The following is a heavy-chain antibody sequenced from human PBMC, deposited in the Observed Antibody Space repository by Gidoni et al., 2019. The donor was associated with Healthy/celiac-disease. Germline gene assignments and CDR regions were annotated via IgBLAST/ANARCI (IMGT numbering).Heavy chain of an antibody. D-gene: IGHD3-10*01. CDR2: ISSGGST. V-gene: IGHV3-53*01. J-gene: IGHJ4*02. CDR3: ARLWFGELRQDY. CDR1: WFTFSSNY. Sequence: EVLLAESGGGLIKPGGSLRLSCSASWFTFSSNYMSWVRQAPGKGLEWFSVISSGGSTYYADSVKGRCTISRDNSKNTLYLQMNSLRAEDTAVYYCARLWFGELRQDYWGQGTLVTVSS.